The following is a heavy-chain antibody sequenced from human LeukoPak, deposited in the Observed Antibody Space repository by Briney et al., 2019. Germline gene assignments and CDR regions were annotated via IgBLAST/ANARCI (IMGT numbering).Heavy chain of an antibody. D-gene: IGHD3-22*01. CDR1: GGSFSGYY. CDR3: AIDSSGPFDY. V-gene: IGHV4-34*01. J-gene: IGHJ4*02. CDR2: INHSGST. Sequence: PSETLSLTCAVYGGSFSGYYWSWIRQPPGKGLEWIGEINHSGSTNYNPSLKSRVTLSVDTSKNQFSLKLSSVTAADTAVYYCAIDSSGPFDYWGQGTLVTVSS.